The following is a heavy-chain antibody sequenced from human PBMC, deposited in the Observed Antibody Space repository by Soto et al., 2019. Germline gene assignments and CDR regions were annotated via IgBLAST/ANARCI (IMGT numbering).Heavy chain of an antibody. J-gene: IGHJ4*02. CDR2: ISGSGGST. Sequence: EVQLLESGGGLVQPGGSLRLSCAASGFTFSSYAMSWVRQAPGKGLEWVSAISGSGGSTYYADSVKGRFTISRDNSKNTLYMHINSLRAEDTAVDYCAKDPYGSGRDFSPRPSDYWGQGTLVTFSS. CDR1: GFTFSSYA. CDR3: AKDPYGSGRDFSPRPSDY. D-gene: IGHD3-10*01. V-gene: IGHV3-23*01.